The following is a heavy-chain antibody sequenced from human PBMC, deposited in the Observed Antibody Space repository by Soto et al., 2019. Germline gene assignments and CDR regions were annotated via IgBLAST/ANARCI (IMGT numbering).Heavy chain of an antibody. Sequence: QVQLVQSGAEVKKPGSSVKVSCKASGGSFSTYGINWVRLAPGQGLEWMGGLIPKFGTTNYAQEFQGRVTITAEESSNTAYMALHYLRSEDTAVYFCARELDPYYGGNSLSLDHWGQGTLVTVSS. CDR3: ARELDPYYGGNSLSLDH. V-gene: IGHV1-69*13. CDR1: GGSFSTYG. J-gene: IGHJ4*02. D-gene: IGHD4-17*01. CDR2: LIPKFGTT.